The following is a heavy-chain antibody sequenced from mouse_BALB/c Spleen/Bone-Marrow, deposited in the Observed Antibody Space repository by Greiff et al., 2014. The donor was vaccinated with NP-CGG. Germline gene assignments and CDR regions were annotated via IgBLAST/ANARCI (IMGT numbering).Heavy chain of an antibody. CDR3: ARITTATGAMDY. Sequence: VKVEESGPGLVAPSQSLSISCTVSGFSLTSYGVHWVRQPPGKGLEWLGVIWADGSTNYNSALMSRLSISKDNSKSQVFLKMNSLQTDDTAMYYGARITTATGAMDYWGQGTSVTVSS. J-gene: IGHJ4*01. V-gene: IGHV2-9*02. CDR1: GFSLTSYG. D-gene: IGHD1-2*01. CDR2: IWADGST.